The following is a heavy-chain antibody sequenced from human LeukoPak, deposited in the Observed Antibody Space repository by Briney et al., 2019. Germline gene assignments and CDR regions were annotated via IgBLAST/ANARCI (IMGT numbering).Heavy chain of an antibody. V-gene: IGHV4-39*01. J-gene: IGHJ4*02. D-gene: IGHD3-10*01. CDR2: IYYSGST. CDR1: GGSISNNNYY. Sequence: PSETLSLTCTVSGGSISNNNYYWGWIRQPPGEALEWIGSIYYSGSTLHNPSLMSRVTMSVDTSKNQFTLKLSSVTAADTAVYYCATHGGDGPGSSNFDYWGQGTLVTVSS. CDR3: ATHGGDGPGSSNFDY.